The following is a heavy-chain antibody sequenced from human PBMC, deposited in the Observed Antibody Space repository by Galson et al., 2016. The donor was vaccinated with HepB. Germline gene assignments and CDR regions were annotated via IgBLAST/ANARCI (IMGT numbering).Heavy chain of an antibody. D-gene: IGHD3-10*01. CDR1: GYTFTDYY. J-gene: IGHJ3*02. CDR3: ARAPLGLIGSGTFDI. CDR2: INPNSGGT. Sequence: SVKVSCKASGYTFTDYYIHWVRQAPGQGLEWMGWINPNSGGTNYAQRFQDWVTMTRDKSISTAYMDLTRLRSDDTAVYYGARAPLGLIGSGTFDIWGQGTMVTVAS. V-gene: IGHV1-2*04.